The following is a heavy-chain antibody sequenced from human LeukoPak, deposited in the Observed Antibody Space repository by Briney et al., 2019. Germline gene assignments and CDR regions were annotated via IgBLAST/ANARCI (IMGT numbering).Heavy chain of an antibody. Sequence: KSGGSLRLSCAASGFTFSIYWMTWGRQAPGKGMEWLANIKPDGSETYSVAPVKGRFTISRDNAKNFLYLQMNSLRGEDTAVYHCGGFGYEAAVDLWGQGTLVTVSS. D-gene: IGHD6-13*01. J-gene: IGHJ4*02. CDR3: GGFGYEAAVDL. CDR1: GFTFSIYW. V-gene: IGHV3-7*01. CDR2: IKPDGSET.